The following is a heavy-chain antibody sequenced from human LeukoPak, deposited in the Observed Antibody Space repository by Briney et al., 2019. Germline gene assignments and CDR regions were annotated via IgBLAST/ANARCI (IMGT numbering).Heavy chain of an antibody. V-gene: IGHV4-4*02. J-gene: IGHJ5*02. D-gene: IGHD1-26*01. CDR1: GGSISSSNW. CDR2: IYHSGST. CDR3: ARDQVGATTFNWFDP. Sequence: TPSETLSLTCAVSGGSISSSNWWSWVRQPPGKGLEWIGEIYHSGSTNYNPSLKSRVTISVDKSKNQFSLKLSSVTAADTAVYYCARDQVGATTFNWFDPWGQGTPVTVSS.